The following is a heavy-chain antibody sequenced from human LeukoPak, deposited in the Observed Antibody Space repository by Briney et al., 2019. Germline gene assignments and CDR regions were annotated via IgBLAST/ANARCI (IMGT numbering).Heavy chain of an antibody. D-gene: IGHD6-13*01. CDR2: ISGSGGST. CDR3: AKRGHSSSWYADD. Sequence: PGGSLRLSCAASGFTFSSFAMSWVRQAPGKGLEWVSAISGSGGSTYYADSVKGRFTISRDNSKNTLYLQMNSLRAEDTAVYYCAKRGHSSSWYADDWGQGTLVTVSS. J-gene: IGHJ4*02. V-gene: IGHV3-23*01. CDR1: GFTFSSFA.